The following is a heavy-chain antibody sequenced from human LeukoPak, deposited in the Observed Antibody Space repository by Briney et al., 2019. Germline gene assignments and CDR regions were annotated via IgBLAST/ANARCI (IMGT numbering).Heavy chain of an antibody. CDR1: GYTFTSYG. CDR2: ISAYNGNT. CDR3: ARGPSYYDFWSGYYTHNDYYYYGMDV. Sequence: ASVKVSCKASGYTFTSYGISWVRQAPGQGFEWMGWISAYNGNTNYAQKLQGRVTMTTDTSTSTAYMELRGLRSDDTAVYYCARGPSYYDFWSGYYTHNDYYYYGMDVWGQGTTVTVSS. D-gene: IGHD3-3*01. J-gene: IGHJ6*02. V-gene: IGHV1-18*01.